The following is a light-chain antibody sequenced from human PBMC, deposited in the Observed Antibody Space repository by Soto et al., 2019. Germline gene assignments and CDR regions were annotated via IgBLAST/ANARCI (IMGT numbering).Light chain of an antibody. CDR1: SSDISGHNY. Sequence: QSALTQPPSASGSLGQSVTISCTGASSDISGHNYVSWYQQHPGKAPKLMIYEVSKRPSWVPDRFSASKSGNTASLTVSGRQAEDEAAYYCSSYAGGNNWVFGGGTKLTVL. CDR3: SSYAGGNNWV. CDR2: EVS. J-gene: IGLJ3*02. V-gene: IGLV2-8*01.